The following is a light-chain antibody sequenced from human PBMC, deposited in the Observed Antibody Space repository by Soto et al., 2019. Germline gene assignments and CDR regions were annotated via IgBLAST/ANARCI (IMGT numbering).Light chain of an antibody. CDR3: QQRSAWLT. V-gene: IGKV3-11*01. Sequence: EILMTQSPATLSLSPGEKAILSCRASQSVSNYLAWYQQKPGKAPRLLIYDASYTATGIPARLSGGGSGTDFTLSIRSLEPEDFAVYYCQQRSAWLTFGGGTKVDIK. CDR2: DAS. CDR1: QSVSNY. J-gene: IGKJ4*01.